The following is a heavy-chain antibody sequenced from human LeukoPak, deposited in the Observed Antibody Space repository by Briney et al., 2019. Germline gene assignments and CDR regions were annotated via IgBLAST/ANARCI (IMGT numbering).Heavy chain of an antibody. CDR2: IYYSGST. CDR3: ARGRDTAMVTPYYYYYMDV. D-gene: IGHD5-18*01. V-gene: IGHV4-59*01. Sequence: SETLSLTCTVSGGSISSYYWSWIRQPPGKGLEWIGCIYYSGSTNYNPSLKSRVTISVDTSKNQFSLKLSSVTAADTAVYYCARGRDTAMVTPYYYYYMDVWGKGTTVTVSS. J-gene: IGHJ6*03. CDR1: GGSISSYY.